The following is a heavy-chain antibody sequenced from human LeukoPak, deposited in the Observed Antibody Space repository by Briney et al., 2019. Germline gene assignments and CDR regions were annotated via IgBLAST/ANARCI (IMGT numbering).Heavy chain of an antibody. J-gene: IGHJ6*03. D-gene: IGHD3-10*01. CDR2: IKEDGSDK. CDR3: AKALSAYGSGSYYNYYYYMDV. Sequence: GGSLRLSFAVSGFTFSNFWMSWVRQAPGKGPEWVANIKEDGSDKYYVDSVKGRFIISRDNAKNTLYLQMNSLRAEATAVYYCAKALSAYGSGSYYNYYYYMDVWGKGTTVTVSS. CDR1: GFTFSNFW. V-gene: IGHV3-7*03.